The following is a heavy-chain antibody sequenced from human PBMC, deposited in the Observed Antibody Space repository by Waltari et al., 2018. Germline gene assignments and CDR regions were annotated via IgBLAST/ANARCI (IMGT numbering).Heavy chain of an antibody. CDR3: ASYGDIPHDSFDI. D-gene: IGHD4-17*01. V-gene: IGHV4-38-2*01. J-gene: IGHJ3*02. Sequence: QVQLQESGPGLVKPSETLSLTCAVSGYSISSGYYWGWIRQPPGKGLEWIGSIYHSGSTYYNPSLKSRVTISVDTSKNQFSLKLSSVTAADTAVYYCASYGDIPHDSFDIWGQGTIVTVSS. CDR2: IYHSGST. CDR1: GYSISSGYY.